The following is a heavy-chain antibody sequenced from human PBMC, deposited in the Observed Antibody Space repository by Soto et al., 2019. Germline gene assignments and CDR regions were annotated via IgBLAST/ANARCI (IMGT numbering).Heavy chain of an antibody. D-gene: IGHD3-16*02. CDR3: ARAWRLGELSFFFDY. Sequence: PSETLSLTCTVSSGSISSYYWSWIRQPPGKGLEWIGYINYSGNTNYNPSLKSRVTISVDTSKSRFSLKLSSVTAADTAVYYCARAWRLGELSFFFDYWGQGTLVTVSS. CDR1: SGSISSYY. V-gene: IGHV4-59*01. CDR2: INYSGNT. J-gene: IGHJ4*02.